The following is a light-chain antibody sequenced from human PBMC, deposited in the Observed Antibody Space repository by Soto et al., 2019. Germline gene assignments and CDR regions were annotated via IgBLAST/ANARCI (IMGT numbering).Light chain of an antibody. J-gene: IGKJ2*01. Sequence: DLQMTQSPSSLSASVGDRVTITCQASQDISNYLNWYQQKPGKAPKLLIYDASNLETGVPSRFSGSGSGIDFTFTIRSLEPEDIATYYCQQYDNLPLYTFGQGTKLEIK. CDR2: DAS. CDR3: QQYDNLPLYT. CDR1: QDISNY. V-gene: IGKV1-33*01.